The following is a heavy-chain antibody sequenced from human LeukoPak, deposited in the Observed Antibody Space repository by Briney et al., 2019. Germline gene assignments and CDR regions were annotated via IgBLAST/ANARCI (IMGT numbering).Heavy chain of an antibody. CDR3: ARDLYRIVVVPHYFDY. V-gene: IGHV3-21*01. D-gene: IGHD3-22*01. J-gene: IGHJ4*02. Sequence: GGSLRLSCAASGFTFSSYSMDWVRQAPGKGLEWVSSISSSSSYIYYADSVKGRFTISRDNAKNSLYLQMNSLRAEDTAVYYCARDLYRIVVVPHYFDYWGQGTLVTVSS. CDR2: ISSSSSYI. CDR1: GFTFSSYS.